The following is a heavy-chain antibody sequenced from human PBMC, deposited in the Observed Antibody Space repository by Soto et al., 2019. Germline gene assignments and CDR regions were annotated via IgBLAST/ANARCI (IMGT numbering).Heavy chain of an antibody. CDR2: IYYSGST. CDR1: GGSVSSGSYY. CDR3: ARESPANYYDSSGSNWFDS. D-gene: IGHD3-22*01. V-gene: IGHV4-61*01. J-gene: IGHJ5*01. Sequence: SETLSLTCTVSGGSVSSGSYYWSWIRQPPGKGLEWIGYIYYSGSTNYNPSLKSRVTISVDTSKNQFSLKLSSVTAADTAVYYCARESPANYYDSSGSNWFDSWGQGTLVTVSS.